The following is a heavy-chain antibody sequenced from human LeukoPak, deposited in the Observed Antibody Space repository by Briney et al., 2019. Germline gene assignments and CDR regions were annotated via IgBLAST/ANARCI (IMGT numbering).Heavy chain of an antibody. J-gene: IGHJ3*02. CDR2: INTDGRIT. Sequence: GGSLRLSCAASGFTFSSYWMHWVRQAPGKGLVWVARINTDGRITSYADSVKGRFTVSRDNGKSTVYLQMNSLRVEDTAVYYCARTDYDILTGYSHDAFDIWGQGTMVTVSS. V-gene: IGHV3-74*01. D-gene: IGHD3-9*01. CDR3: ARTDYDILTGYSHDAFDI. CDR1: GFTFSSYW.